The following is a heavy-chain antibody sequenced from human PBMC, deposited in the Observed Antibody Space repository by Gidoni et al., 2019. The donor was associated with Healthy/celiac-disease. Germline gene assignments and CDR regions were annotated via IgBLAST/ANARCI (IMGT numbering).Heavy chain of an antibody. D-gene: IGHD3-3*01. J-gene: IGHJ4*02. CDR3: AKGKMEWLSLPSDY. CDR1: GFTFDDYA. CDR2: ISWNSGSI. V-gene: IGHV3-9*01. Sequence: EVQLVESGGGLVQPGRSLRLSCAASGFTFDDYAMHWVRQAPGKGLEWVSGISWNSGSIGYADSVKGRFTISRDNAKNSLYLQMNSLRAEDTALYYCAKGKMEWLSLPSDYWGQGTLVTVSS.